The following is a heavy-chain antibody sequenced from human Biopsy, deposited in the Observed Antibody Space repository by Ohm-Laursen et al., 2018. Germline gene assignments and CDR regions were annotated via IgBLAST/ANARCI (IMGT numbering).Heavy chain of an antibody. CDR3: ARDQNANSGYYS. J-gene: IGHJ5*02. V-gene: IGHV3-7*03. CDR2: INQDGSEK. Sequence: SLRLSCSASRFTFSSYWMNWVRQAPGKGLEWVANINQDGSEKYYVDSVKGRFTISRDNAENSLYLEMNSLRTEDTAVYYCARDQNANSGYYSWGQGTLVTVSS. CDR1: RFTFSSYW. D-gene: IGHD3-3*01.